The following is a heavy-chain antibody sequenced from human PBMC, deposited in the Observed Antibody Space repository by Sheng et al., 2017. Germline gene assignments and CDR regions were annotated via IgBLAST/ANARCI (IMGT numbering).Heavy chain of an antibody. CDR1: GGSIRSSSHY. Sequence: QLQLRESGPGLVQPSATLSLTCTVSGGSIRSSSHYWDWIRQPPGKGLEWIGSVHYNGRSYYNPSLRSRVSVSMDAPNDQFSLKMTSVTAADTAVYYCARGSFQYDSWFDTWARESVVPVSS. CDR2: VHYNGRS. CDR3: ARGSFQYDSWFDT. V-gene: IGHV4-39*07. J-gene: IGHJ5*02.